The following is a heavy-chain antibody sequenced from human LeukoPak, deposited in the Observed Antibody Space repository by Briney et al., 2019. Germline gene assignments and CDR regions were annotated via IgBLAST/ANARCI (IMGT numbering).Heavy chain of an antibody. CDR3: AKDRYAYLDV. J-gene: IGHJ6*03. D-gene: IGHD3-16*02. CDR2: IRHDGSNK. CDR1: GFTFSSYG. Sequence: PGGSLRLSCAASGFTFSSYGMHWVRQAPGKGLGWGAFIRHDGSNKYYADSVKGRFTISRDNSKNTLYLQMNSLRVEDTAVYYWAKDRYAYLDVWGKGTSVTVSS. V-gene: IGHV3-30*02.